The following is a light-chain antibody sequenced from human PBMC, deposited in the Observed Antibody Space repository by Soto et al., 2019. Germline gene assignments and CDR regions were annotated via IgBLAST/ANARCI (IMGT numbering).Light chain of an antibody. CDR2: DAS. Sequence: DILLTQSPATLPLSPGERATLSCRASQSLPGYIAWYQQKPGQAPRLLLYDASTPATGTPGRFSGSGSGTDFTLTISSVEPEDFAIYHCQYLGYFGQGTRLDI. CDR3: QYLGY. J-gene: IGKJ5*01. CDR1: QSLPGY. V-gene: IGKV3-11*01.